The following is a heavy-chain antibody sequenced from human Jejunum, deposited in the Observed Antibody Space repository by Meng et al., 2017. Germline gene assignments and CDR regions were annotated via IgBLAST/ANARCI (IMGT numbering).Heavy chain of an antibody. CDR2: IHHSGNT. D-gene: IGHD3-10*01. V-gene: IGHV4-38-2*01. CDR3: ARAHYFGSGVFDY. Sequence: SETLSLTCAVSHYSISSNNYWGWIRQPPGKGLEWIGNIHHSGNTYYNSSLWSRVTISIDTSKNQFSLKLNSVTAADTAMYYCARAHYFGSGVFDYWGQGARVTSPQ. CDR1: HYSISSNNY. J-gene: IGHJ4*02.